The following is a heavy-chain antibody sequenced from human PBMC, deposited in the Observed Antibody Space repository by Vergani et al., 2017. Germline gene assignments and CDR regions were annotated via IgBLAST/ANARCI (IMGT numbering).Heavy chain of an antibody. Sequence: VQLLESGGGLVQPGGSLRLSCAASGYTFTGYYMHWVRQAPGQGLEWMGWINPNSGGTNYAQKFQGRVTMTRDTSISTAYMELSRLRSDDTAVYYCARESFVVVPAAKTGNWFDPWGQGTLVTVSS. CDR1: GYTFTGYY. CDR3: ARESFVVVPAAKTGNWFDP. J-gene: IGHJ5*02. V-gene: IGHV1-2*02. D-gene: IGHD2-2*01. CDR2: INPNSGGT.